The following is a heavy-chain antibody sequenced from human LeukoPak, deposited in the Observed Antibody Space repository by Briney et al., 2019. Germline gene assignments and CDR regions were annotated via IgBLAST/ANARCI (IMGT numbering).Heavy chain of an antibody. Sequence: SETLSLTCTVSGGSISSGGYYCSWIRQHPGKGLEWIGYIYYSGSTYYNPSLKSRVTISVDTSKNQFSLKLSSVTAADTAVYYCARDRVLISSGWFDYWGQGTLVTVSS. J-gene: IGHJ4*02. CDR2: IYYSGST. CDR3: ARDRVLISSGWFDY. V-gene: IGHV4-31*03. CDR1: GGSISSGGYY. D-gene: IGHD6-19*01.